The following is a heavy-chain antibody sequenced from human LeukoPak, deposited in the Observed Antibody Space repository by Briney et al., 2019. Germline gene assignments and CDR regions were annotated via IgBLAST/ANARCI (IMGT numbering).Heavy chain of an antibody. Sequence: GESLKISCEGSGYTFTNFWIGWVRQMPGKGLEWMGIVSPSDSDTRYSPSFQGQVTISADKSITTAYLQWSSLKATDTATYYCVRQPRVHTPDFWGQGTLVTVSS. J-gene: IGHJ4*02. CDR1: GYTFTNFW. CDR3: VRQPRVHTPDF. V-gene: IGHV5-51*01. D-gene: IGHD1-1*01. CDR2: VSPSDSDT.